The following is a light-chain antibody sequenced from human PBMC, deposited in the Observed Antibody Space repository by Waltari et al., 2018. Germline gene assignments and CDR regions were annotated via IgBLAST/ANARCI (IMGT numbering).Light chain of an antibody. Sequence: DIVITQSPESLAVSLGERATINRKSRLSLLDNSNNKNYLAWYQQKPGQPPKLLIYWASTRESGVPERFSGSGSRTDFTLTISSLQAEDVAVYFCQQYYNTPLTFGPGTKVDVK. J-gene: IGKJ3*01. CDR2: WAS. CDR3: QQYYNTPLT. V-gene: IGKV4-1*01. CDR1: LSLLDNSNNKNY.